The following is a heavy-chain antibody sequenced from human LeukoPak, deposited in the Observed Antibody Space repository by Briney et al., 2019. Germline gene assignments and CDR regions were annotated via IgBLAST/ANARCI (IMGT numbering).Heavy chain of an antibody. Sequence: PSETLSLTCTVSGGSISSYYWSWIRQPPGRGLEWIGYIYYSGSTNYTPSLKSRVTISVDTSKNQFSLKLSSVTAADTAVYYCARDRYDFWSGYPGGYYYYYMDVWGKGTTVTVSS. V-gene: IGHV4-59*01. J-gene: IGHJ6*03. CDR1: GGSISSYY. CDR3: ARDRYDFWSGYPGGYYYYYMDV. CDR2: IYYSGST. D-gene: IGHD3-3*01.